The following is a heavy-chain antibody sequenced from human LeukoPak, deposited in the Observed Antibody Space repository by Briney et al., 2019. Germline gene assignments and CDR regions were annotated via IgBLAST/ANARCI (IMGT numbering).Heavy chain of an antibody. CDR1: GGSISSSNYY. CDR2: IYYIGTT. Sequence: SETLSLTCTVSGGSISSSNYYWGWIRQPPGKGLEWIANIYYIGTTYYNPSLKSRVTMSVDTSKNQFSLKLSSVTAADTAVYYCASSVVVPAASNWFDPWGQGTLVTVSS. CDR3: ASSVVVPAASNWFDP. V-gene: IGHV4-39*07. D-gene: IGHD2-2*01. J-gene: IGHJ5*02.